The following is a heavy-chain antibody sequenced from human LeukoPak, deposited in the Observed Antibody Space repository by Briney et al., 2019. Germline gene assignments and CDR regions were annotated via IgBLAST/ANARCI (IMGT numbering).Heavy chain of an antibody. CDR3: ARTTRTIFGVVIPGSAFDI. D-gene: IGHD3-3*01. J-gene: IGHJ3*02. CDR2: IYHSGST. V-gene: IGHV4-38-2*01. Sequence: PSETLSLTCAVSGYSISSGYYWGWIRQPPGKGLEWIGSIYHSGSTYYNPSLKSRVTISVDTSKNQFSLKLSSVTAADTAVYYCARTTRTIFGVVIPGSAFDIWGQGTMVTVSP. CDR1: GYSISSGYY.